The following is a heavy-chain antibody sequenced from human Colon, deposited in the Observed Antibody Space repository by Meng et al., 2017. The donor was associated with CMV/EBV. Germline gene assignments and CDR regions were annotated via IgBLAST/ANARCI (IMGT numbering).Heavy chain of an antibody. J-gene: IGHJ5*02. CDR3: AKQLTGSAAWVFDP. V-gene: IGHV3-21*01. CDR1: GFTFSSYS. CDR2: ISSSSSYI. Sequence: GESLKISCAASGFTFSSYSMNWVRQAPGKGLEWVSSISSSSSYIYYADSVKGRFTISRDNAKNSLYLQMNSLRAEDTALYYCAKQLTGSAAWVFDPWGQGTVVTVSS. D-gene: IGHD1-1*01.